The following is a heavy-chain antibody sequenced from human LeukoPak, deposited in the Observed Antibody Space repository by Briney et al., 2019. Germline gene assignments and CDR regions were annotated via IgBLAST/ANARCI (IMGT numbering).Heavy chain of an antibody. J-gene: IGHJ5*02. D-gene: IGHD6-13*01. CDR3: GKGQSAGTRVLRWFDP. CDR1: GFTFRNYA. Sequence: GGSLRLSCAASGFTFRNYAMGWVRQAPGKGLEWVSAISGSGGSTYFADSVKGRFTISRDTSQNTVYLQMNSLRAEDTAVYYGGKGQSAGTRVLRWFDPWGQGTLVTVSS. V-gene: IGHV3-23*01. CDR2: ISGSGGST.